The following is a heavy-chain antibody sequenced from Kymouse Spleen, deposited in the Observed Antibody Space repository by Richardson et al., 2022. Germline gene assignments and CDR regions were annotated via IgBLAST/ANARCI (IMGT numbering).Heavy chain of an antibody. Sequence: QVQLQQWGAGLLKPSETLSLTCAVYGGSFSGYYWSWIRQPPGKGLEWIGEINHSGSTNYNPSLKSRVTISVDTSKNQFSLKLSSVTAADTAVYYCASMVRGVKGWFDPWGQGTLVTVSS. V-gene: IGHV4-34*01. J-gene: IGHJ5*02. D-gene: IGHD3-10*01. CDR2: INHSGST. CDR1: GGSFSGYY. CDR3: ASMVRGVKGWFDP.